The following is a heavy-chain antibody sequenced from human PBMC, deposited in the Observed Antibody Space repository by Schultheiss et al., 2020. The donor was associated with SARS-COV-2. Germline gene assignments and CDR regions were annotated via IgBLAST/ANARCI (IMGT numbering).Heavy chain of an antibody. CDR1: GFTFSSYS. V-gene: IGHV3-21*05. Sequence: GESLKISCAASGFTFSSYSMNWVRQAPGKGLEWVSYISSSSSYTNYADSVKGRFTISRDNAKNSLYLQMNSLRAEDTAVYYCARQTNFDYWGQGTLVTVSS. CDR2: ISSSSSYT. J-gene: IGHJ4*02. CDR3: ARQTNFDY.